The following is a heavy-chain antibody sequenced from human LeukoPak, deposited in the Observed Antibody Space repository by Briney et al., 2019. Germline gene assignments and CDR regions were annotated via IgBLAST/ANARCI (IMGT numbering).Heavy chain of an antibody. J-gene: IGHJ4*02. CDR1: GGSFSGDY. V-gene: IGHV4-34*01. D-gene: IGHD2-2*01. CDR2: INRSGRA. CDR3: ANKVYCSTTSCYHAGY. Sequence: SETLTLTCAVYGGSFSGDYWSWIRQPPGKGLEWIGDINRSGRAVYNTSLKSRVIISVDTSKNQFSLKLRSVTAADTAVYYCANKVYCSTTSCYHAGYWGQGTLVTVSS.